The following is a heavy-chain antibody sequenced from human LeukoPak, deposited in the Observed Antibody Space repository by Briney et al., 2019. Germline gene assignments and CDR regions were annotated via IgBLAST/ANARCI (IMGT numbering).Heavy chain of an antibody. V-gene: IGHV4-34*01. CDR1: GGSFSGYY. D-gene: IGHD4-11*01. Sequence: SETLSLTCAVYGGSFSGYYWSWIRQPPGKGLEWIGEINHSGSTNYNPSLKSRVTISVDTSKNQFSLKLSSVTAADTAVYYCARGSGFSNPYYYYYMDVWGKGTTLSVSS. CDR2: INHSGST. CDR3: ARGSGFSNPYYYYYMDV. J-gene: IGHJ6*03.